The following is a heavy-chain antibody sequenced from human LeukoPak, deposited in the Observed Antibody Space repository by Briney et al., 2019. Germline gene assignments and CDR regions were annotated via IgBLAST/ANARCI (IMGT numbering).Heavy chain of an antibody. CDR1: GFTFSGYA. V-gene: IGHV3-30-3*01. Sequence: GGSLRLSCAASGFTFSGYAMHWVRQAPGKGLEWVAVISYDGSNEYYADSVKGRFTISRDNSKNTLYLQMNSLSVEDTAVYYCERVGYYASGDFSYFDYWGQGTLVTVSS. D-gene: IGHD3-10*01. J-gene: IGHJ4*02. CDR3: ERVGYYASGDFSYFDY. CDR2: ISYDGSNE.